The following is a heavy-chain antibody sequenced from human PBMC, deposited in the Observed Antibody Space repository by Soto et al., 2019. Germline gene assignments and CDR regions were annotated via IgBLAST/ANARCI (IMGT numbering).Heavy chain of an antibody. Sequence: GGSLRLSCAASGFTFSSYGMHWVRQAPGKGLEWVAVIWYDGSNKYYADSVKGQFTISRDNSKNTLYLQMNSLRAEDTAVYYCARESCIAAAGMVEEGFDYWGQGTLVTVSS. D-gene: IGHD6-13*01. CDR2: IWYDGSNK. CDR3: ARESCIAAAGMVEEGFDY. CDR1: GFTFSSYG. J-gene: IGHJ4*02. V-gene: IGHV3-33*01.